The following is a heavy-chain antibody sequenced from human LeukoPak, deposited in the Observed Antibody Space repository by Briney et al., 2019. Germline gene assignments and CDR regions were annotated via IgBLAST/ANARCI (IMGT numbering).Heavy chain of an antibody. V-gene: IGHV3-74*01. Sequence: GGSLRLPCAASGLTLSSYWMHWVRQAPGKGLVWVSRINSDGSSTSYADSVKGRFTISRDNAKNTLFLQMNSLRAEDTAVYYCASSTMVRGVISYYYYMDVWGKGTTVTVSS. CDR2: INSDGSST. D-gene: IGHD3-10*01. J-gene: IGHJ6*03. CDR3: ASSTMVRGVISYYYYMDV. CDR1: GLTLSSYW.